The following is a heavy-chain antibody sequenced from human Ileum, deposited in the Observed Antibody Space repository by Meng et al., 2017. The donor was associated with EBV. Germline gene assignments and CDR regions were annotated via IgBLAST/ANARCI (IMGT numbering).Heavy chain of an antibody. D-gene: IGHD3-22*01. CDR2: TSHSGST. Sequence: QGHLRRSGPGLGKPSETLSLTCAVSGGSISRCDWWSWVRQPPGKGLEWIGETSHSGSTNYSPSLKSRVTISLDKSKNQLSLKLNSVTAADTAVYYCASSDYYRSDYWGQGTLVTVSS. CDR3: ASSDYYRSDY. V-gene: IGHV4-4*02. J-gene: IGHJ4*02. CDR1: GGSISRCDW.